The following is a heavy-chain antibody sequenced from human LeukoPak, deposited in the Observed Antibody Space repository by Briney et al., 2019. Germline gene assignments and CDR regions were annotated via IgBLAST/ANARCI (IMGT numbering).Heavy chain of an antibody. J-gene: IGHJ4*02. CDR3: AKESTAYYYVRTAVDY. CDR2: ISYDGGNK. CDR1: GFTFSSYS. D-gene: IGHD3-10*02. Sequence: GGSLRPSCAASGFTFSSYSMHWVRQAPGKGLEWVAVISYDGGNKYYADSVKGRFTISRDNSKNTLYLQMNSLRAEDTAVYYCAKESTAYYYVRTAVDYWGQGTLVTVSS. V-gene: IGHV3-30*18.